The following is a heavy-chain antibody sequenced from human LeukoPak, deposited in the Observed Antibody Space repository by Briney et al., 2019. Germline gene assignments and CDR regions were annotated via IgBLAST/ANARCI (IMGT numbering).Heavy chain of an antibody. J-gene: IGHJ4*02. D-gene: IGHD6-19*01. CDR3: ARGPFIAVDY. CDR1: GGSFSGYY. Sequence: SQTLSLTCAVYGGSFSGYYWSWIRQPPGKGLEWIGEINHSGSTNYNPSLKSRVTISVDTSKNQFSLKLSSVTAADTAVYYRARGPFIAVDYWGQGTLVTVSS. CDR2: INHSGST. V-gene: IGHV4-34*01.